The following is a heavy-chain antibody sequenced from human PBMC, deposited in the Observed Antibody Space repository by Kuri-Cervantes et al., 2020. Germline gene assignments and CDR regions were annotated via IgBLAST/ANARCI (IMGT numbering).Heavy chain of an antibody. CDR2: IWYDGSNK. V-gene: IGHV3-33*08. D-gene: IGHD3-16*02. Sequence: GESLKISCAASGFTFSSYGMHWVRQAPGKGLEWVAVIWYDGSNKYYADSVKGRFTISRDSSKSTLYLQMNSLRAEDTAVYYCARDRRYDYVWGSYRFDSWGQGTLVTVSS. J-gene: IGHJ4*02. CDR1: GFTFSSYG. CDR3: ARDRRYDYVWGSYRFDS.